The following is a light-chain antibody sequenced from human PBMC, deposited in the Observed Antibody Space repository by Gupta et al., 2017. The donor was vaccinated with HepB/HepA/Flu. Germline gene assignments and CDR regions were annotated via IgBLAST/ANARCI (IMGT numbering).Light chain of an antibody. V-gene: IGKV3-11*01. CDR2: DAS. J-gene: IGKJ5*01. CDR1: QSVSSY. Sequence: EIVLTQSPAALPLSPGERATLSCRASQSVSSYLAWYQQKPGQAPRLLIYDASNRATGIPARFSGSGSGTDFTLTISSLEPDDFAVYYCQQRSSWVTFGQGTRLEIK. CDR3: QQRSSWVT.